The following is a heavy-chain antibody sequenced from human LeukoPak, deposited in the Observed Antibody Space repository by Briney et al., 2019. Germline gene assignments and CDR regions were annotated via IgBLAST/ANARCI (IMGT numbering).Heavy chain of an antibody. CDR3: ARLTPVEGFDY. CDR1: GGSISSYY. Sequence: SETLSLTCTVSGGSISSYYWSWIRQPPGKGLEWIGYIYYSGSTNYNPSLKSRVTISVDTFKNQFTLKLSSVIAADTAVYYCARLTPVEGFDYWGQGTLVTVSS. CDR2: IYYSGST. V-gene: IGHV4-59*08. D-gene: IGHD4-23*01. J-gene: IGHJ4*02.